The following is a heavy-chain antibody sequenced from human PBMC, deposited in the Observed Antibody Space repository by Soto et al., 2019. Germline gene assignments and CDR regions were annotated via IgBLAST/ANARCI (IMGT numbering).Heavy chain of an antibody. D-gene: IGHD3-22*01. CDR1: GGTFGSDA. V-gene: IGHV1-69*06. J-gene: IGHJ6*02. CDR2: IIPIFGTT. CDR3: ARDRTDSGYYTNWLDP. Sequence: SVKVSCKASGGTFGSDAITWVRQAPGQGLEWVGRIIPIFGTTNYAQNLQGRVTISADKSTLTSYMELHSLTSDDTALYYCARDRTDSGYYTNWLDPWGQGTTVTVSS.